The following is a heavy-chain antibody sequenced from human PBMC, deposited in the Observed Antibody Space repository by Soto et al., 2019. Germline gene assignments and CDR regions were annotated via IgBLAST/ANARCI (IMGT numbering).Heavy chain of an antibody. CDR1: GGSISSYY. CDR3: ARGSGTSRRPFDP. Sequence: AETLSLTCTVSGGSISSYYWSWIRQPPGKGLEWIGYIYYSGSTNYNPSLKSRVTISVDTSKNQFSLKLSSVTAADTAVYYCARGSGTSRRPFDPWGQGTLVTVSS. CDR2: IYYSGST. D-gene: IGHD3-10*01. J-gene: IGHJ5*02. V-gene: IGHV4-59*08.